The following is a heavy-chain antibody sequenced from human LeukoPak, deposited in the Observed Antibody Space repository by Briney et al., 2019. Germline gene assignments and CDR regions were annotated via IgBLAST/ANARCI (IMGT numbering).Heavy chain of an antibody. D-gene: IGHD6-19*01. CDR2: INSDGSST. Sequence: GGSLRLSCAASGFTFSNYWMHWVRQAPEKGLVWVSRINSDGSSTRDADSVKGRFTISRDNAKNTLYLQMNSLRAEDTAVYYCARASSYSSGYDYWGQGTLVTVSS. CDR1: GFTFSNYW. CDR3: ARASSYSSGYDY. J-gene: IGHJ4*02. V-gene: IGHV3-74*01.